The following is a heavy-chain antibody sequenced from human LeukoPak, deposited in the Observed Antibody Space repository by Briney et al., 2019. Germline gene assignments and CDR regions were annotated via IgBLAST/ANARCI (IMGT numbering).Heavy chain of an antibody. J-gene: IGHJ3*02. CDR2: IYASGST. D-gene: IGHD3-22*01. Sequence: SETLSLTCTVSGGSISNLNYYWSWIRQPAGKGLEWIGRIYASGSTNYNPSLKSRVTISADTSRNQFSLKLSSVTAADTAVYFCARPSTYYYDSSGHGAFDIWGQGTMVTVSS. CDR3: ARPSTYYYDSSGHGAFDI. V-gene: IGHV4-61*02. CDR1: GGSISNLNYY.